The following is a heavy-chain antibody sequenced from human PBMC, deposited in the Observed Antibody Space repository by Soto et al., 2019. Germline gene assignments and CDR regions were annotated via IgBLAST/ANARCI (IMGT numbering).Heavy chain of an antibody. J-gene: IGHJ6*02. CDR2: ISAAGDP. CDR3: ARTARDFYRLDV. Sequence: EVQLVESGGGLVQPGGSLRLSCEASGFTFRNYDMHWVRQGTGKGLEWVSGISAAGDPDYADSVEGRFTISRENAQNSFILQMNSLRVGDTAVYYCARTARDFYRLDVWGQGTTVIVSS. D-gene: IGHD2-21*02. CDR1: GFTFRNYD. V-gene: IGHV3-13*05.